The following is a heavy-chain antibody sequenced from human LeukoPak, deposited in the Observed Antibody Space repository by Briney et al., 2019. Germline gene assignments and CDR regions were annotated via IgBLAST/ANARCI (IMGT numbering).Heavy chain of an antibody. CDR3: ARVFWY. CDR1: GGSFSDYY. V-gene: IGHV4-34*01. J-gene: IGHJ4*02. D-gene: IGHD3-3*01. Sequence: ASETLSLTCAVYGGSFSDYYWSWIRQPPGKGLEWIGSIYYSGSTYYNPSLKSRVTISVDTSKNQFSLKLSSVTAADTAVYYCARVFWYWGQGTLVTVSS. CDR2: IYYSGST.